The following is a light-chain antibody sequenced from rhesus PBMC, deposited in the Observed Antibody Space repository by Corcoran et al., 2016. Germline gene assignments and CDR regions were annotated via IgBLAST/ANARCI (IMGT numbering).Light chain of an antibody. J-gene: IGKJ4*01. CDR3: QQHNSHPLT. CDR2: DAS. Sequence: DIQMTQSPSSLSASVGDRVTITCRASQTISSYLAWYQQKPGKVPKLLIYDASTLQSGVPSRFSGSGSGTDFTLTISSLQPEDFATYYCQQHNSHPLTFGGGTKVELK. V-gene: IGKV1-44*03. CDR1: QTISSY.